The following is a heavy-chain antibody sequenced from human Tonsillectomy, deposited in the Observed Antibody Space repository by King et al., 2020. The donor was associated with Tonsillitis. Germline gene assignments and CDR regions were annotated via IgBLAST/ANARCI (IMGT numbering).Heavy chain of an antibody. V-gene: IGHV4-59*08. CDR2: IYYSGST. D-gene: IGHD3-22*01. J-gene: IGHJ4*02. CDR3: ARLRVDYDSSGYYYDY. CDR1: GGSIGSYY. Sequence: QLQESGPGLVKPSETLSLTCTVSGGSIGSYYWSWIRQPPGKGLEWIGYIYYSGSTNYNPSLKSRVTISVDTSKNQFSLKLSSVTAADTAVYYCARLRVDYDSSGYYYDYWGQGTLVTVSS.